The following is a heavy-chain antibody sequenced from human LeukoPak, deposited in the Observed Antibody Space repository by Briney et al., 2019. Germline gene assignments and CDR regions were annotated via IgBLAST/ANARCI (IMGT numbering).Heavy chain of an antibody. V-gene: IGHV1-2*06. CDR2: INPNNGGT. Sequence: ASVKVSCKASGYTFTVYYMHWLRQAPGQGLEWMGRINPNNGGTNYAQNYQGRVTMTRDTSISTAYMELSSPISDDTAVYYCASQNMEWELLAFDYWGQGTLVTVSS. CDR1: GYTFTVYY. D-gene: IGHD1-26*01. CDR3: ASQNMEWELLAFDY. J-gene: IGHJ4*02.